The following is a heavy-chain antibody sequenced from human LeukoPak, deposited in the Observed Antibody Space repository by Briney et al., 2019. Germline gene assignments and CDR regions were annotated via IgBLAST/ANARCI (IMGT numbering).Heavy chain of an antibody. J-gene: IGHJ4*02. V-gene: IGHV1-18*01. CDR2: MNPNSGNT. CDR3: ARSQVGGSYRLTGD. CDR1: GYTFTSYD. Sequence: ASVKVSCKASGYTFTSYDINWVRQAPGQGLEWMGWMNPNSGNTNYAQKLQGRVTMTTDTSTSTAYMELRSLRSDDTAVYYCARSQVGGSYRLTGDWGQGTLVTVSS. D-gene: IGHD1-26*01.